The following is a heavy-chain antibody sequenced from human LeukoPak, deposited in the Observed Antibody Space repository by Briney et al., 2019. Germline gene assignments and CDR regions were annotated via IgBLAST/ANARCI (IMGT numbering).Heavy chain of an antibody. V-gene: IGHV4-4*07. CDR1: GGSISSYY. J-gene: IGHJ3*02. D-gene: IGHD4-17*01. Sequence: SETLSLTCTVSGGSISSYYWSWIRQPAGKGLEWIGRIYSTGSTNYNPSLKSRVTMSVDTSKNQFSLKLSSVTAADTAVYYCARLTTVTPTGGFDTFDIWGQGTMVTVSS. CDR3: ARLTTVTPTGGFDTFDI. CDR2: IYSTGST.